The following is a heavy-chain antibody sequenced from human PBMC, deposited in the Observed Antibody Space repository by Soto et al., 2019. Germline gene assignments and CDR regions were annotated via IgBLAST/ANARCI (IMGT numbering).Heavy chain of an antibody. J-gene: IGHJ4*02. D-gene: IGHD2-2*01. Sequence: WGSLRLSCVASGFIFSNYAMSWVCQAPGKGLEWVSGISGSGDSTFYADSVKGRFNISRDNSKNTLFLQMNSLRAEDTAVYYCAKLRPTSGVRPYIYAPKVPFDNWGQGTLVTVSS. V-gene: IGHV3-23*01. CDR3: AKLRPTSGVRPYIYAPKVPFDN. CDR2: ISGSGDST. CDR1: GFIFSNYA.